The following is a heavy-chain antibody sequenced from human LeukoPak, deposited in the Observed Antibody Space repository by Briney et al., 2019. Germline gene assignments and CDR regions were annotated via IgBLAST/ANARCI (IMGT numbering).Heavy chain of an antibody. CDR2: LNPNSGAT. V-gene: IGHV1-2*02. CDR1: GYTFTVNY. CDR3: ARGAGSSWSDY. J-gene: IGHJ4*02. D-gene: IGHD6-13*01. Sequence: ASVMVSCKPSGYTFTVNYLHWVRQAPGQGLEWMGWLNPNSGATNYAQKFQGRVTLTRDTSIRTAYMELTSLTSDDTAIYYCARGAGSSWSDYWGQGALVTVSS.